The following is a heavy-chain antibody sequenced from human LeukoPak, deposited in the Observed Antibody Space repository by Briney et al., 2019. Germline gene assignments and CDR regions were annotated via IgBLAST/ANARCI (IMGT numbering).Heavy chain of an antibody. CDR2: IYYSGST. V-gene: IGHV4-39*01. D-gene: IGHD6-6*01. CDR3: ARSIAARRGFDY. CDR1: GGSISSSSYY. J-gene: IGHJ4*02. Sequence: SETLSLTCTVSGGSISSSSYYWGCIRQPPGKGLEWIGSIYYSGSTYYNPSLKSRVTISVDTSKNQFSLKLSSVTAADTAVYYCARSIAARRGFDYWGQGTLVTVSS.